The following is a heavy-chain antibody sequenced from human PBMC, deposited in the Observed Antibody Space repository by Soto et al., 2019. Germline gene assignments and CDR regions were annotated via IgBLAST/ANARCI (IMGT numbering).Heavy chain of an antibody. Sequence: QVQLVQSGAEVKKPGASVKVSCKASGYTFTSYGISWVRQAPGQGLEWMGWISADNGNTNYAQKLQGRVTMTTDTYTSTAYMGLRSLRSDDTAVYYCAREKASSIAARGWFDPWGQGTLVTVSS. CDR3: AREKASSIAARGWFDP. J-gene: IGHJ5*02. CDR1: GYTFTSYG. CDR2: ISADNGNT. V-gene: IGHV1-18*01. D-gene: IGHD6-6*01.